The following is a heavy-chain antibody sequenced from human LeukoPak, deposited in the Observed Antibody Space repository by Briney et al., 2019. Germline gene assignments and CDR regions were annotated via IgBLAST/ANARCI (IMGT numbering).Heavy chain of an antibody. Sequence: SETLSLTCTVSGGSISSYYWSWIRQPPGKGLEWIGYIYYSGSTNYNPPLKSRVTISVDTSKNQFSLKLSSVTAADTAVYYCASLYSYGPRSSYYFDYWGQGTLVTVSS. CDR2: IYYSGST. CDR3: ASLYSYGPRSSYYFDY. V-gene: IGHV4-59*01. D-gene: IGHD5-18*01. CDR1: GGSISSYY. J-gene: IGHJ4*02.